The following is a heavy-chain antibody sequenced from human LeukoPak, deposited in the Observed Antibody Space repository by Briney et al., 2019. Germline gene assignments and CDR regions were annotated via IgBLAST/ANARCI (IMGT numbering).Heavy chain of an antibody. CDR2: INPNTGDT. Sequence: GASVKVSCKASGYTFTGYFMIWLRQAPGQGLEWMAWINPNTGDTRYLQKFQGRVTVTRDTPISTVYMELNNLRFDDTAVYYCARGRSISNVNDPPVDYWGQGTLVSVSS. D-gene: IGHD2/OR15-2a*01. CDR1: GYTFTGYF. V-gene: IGHV1-2*02. CDR3: ARGRSISNVNDPPVDY. J-gene: IGHJ4*02.